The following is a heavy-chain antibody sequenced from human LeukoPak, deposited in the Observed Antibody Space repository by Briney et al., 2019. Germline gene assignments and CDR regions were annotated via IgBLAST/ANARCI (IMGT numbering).Heavy chain of an antibody. J-gene: IGHJ3*02. CDR3: ARDYYDSSGYYLPSGAFDI. CDR2: INHSGST. D-gene: IGHD3-22*01. Sequence: SETLSLTCAVYGGSFSGYYWSWIRQPPGKGLEWIGEINHSGSTNYNPSLKSRVTISVDTSKNQFSLKLSSVTAADTAVYYCARDYYDSSGYYLPSGAFDIWGQGTMVTVSS. CDR1: GGSFSGYY. V-gene: IGHV4-34*01.